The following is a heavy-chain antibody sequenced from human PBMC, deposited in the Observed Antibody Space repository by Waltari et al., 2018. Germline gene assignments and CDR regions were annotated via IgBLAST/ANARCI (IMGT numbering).Heavy chain of an antibody. Sequence: QLQLQASGPGLVKPSEPLSLTCTVSGGSISSERYDWGWLRQPPVTGLEWCGISSYSGSTYYNPSLKSRVTISVDTSKNQFSLKLSSVTAADTAVYYCARLSYHIVTGYGWFDPWGLGTLVTVSS. J-gene: IGHJ5*02. V-gene: IGHV4-39*01. CDR1: GGSISSERYD. D-gene: IGHD3-9*01. CDR3: ARLSYHIVTGYGWFDP. CDR2: SSYSGST.